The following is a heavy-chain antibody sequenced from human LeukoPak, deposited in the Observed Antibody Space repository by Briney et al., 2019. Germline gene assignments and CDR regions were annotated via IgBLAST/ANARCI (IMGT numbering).Heavy chain of an antibody. CDR3: ARYSSGWSLGY. CDR1: GFTFSSYW. Sequence: GGSLRLSCAASGFTFSSYWMGWVRQAPGKGLEWVAKINQDGSEKYYVDSVKGRFTISRDNAKISLYLQISSLRAEDTAVYYCARYSSGWSLGYWGQGTLVTVSS. V-gene: IGHV3-7*01. J-gene: IGHJ4*02. D-gene: IGHD6-19*01. CDR2: INQDGSEK.